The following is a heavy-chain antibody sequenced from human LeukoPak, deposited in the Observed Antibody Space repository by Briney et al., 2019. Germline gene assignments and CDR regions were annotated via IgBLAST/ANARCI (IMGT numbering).Heavy chain of an antibody. CDR2: IRSKANSYAT. V-gene: IGHV3-73*01. J-gene: IGHJ4*02. D-gene: IGHD3-22*01. Sequence: GGSLRLSCAASGFTFSGSAMHWVRQASGKGLEWVGRIRSKANSYATAYAASVKGRFAISRDDSKNTAYLQMNSLKTEDTAVYYSTRSYDSSGQLDYWGQGTLVTVSS. CDR1: GFTFSGSA. CDR3: TRSYDSSGQLDY.